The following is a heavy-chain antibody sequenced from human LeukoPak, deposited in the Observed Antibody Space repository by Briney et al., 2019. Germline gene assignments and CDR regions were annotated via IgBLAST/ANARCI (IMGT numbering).Heavy chain of an antibody. V-gene: IGHV1-2*06. CDR1: GYTFITYH. Sequence: ASVKVSCKASGYTFITYHLHWVRQAPGQGLEWMGRINPNSGDTNYAQKFQGRVTMTTDTSISTAYMDLSGLRSDDTAMCYCAREIRRGAGDWFDPWGQGTLVTVSS. CDR2: INPNSGDT. J-gene: IGHJ5*02. CDR3: AREIRRGAGDWFDP. D-gene: IGHD1-26*01.